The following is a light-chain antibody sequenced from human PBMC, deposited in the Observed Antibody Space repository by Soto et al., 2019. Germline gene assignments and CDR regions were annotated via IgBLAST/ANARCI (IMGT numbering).Light chain of an antibody. Sequence: DIQMTQSPSTLSASVGDRVTITCRASQNINSWLAWYQQKPGKAPKLLIYKASNLESGVPSSFSGSGSGTDFTLTISSLQPDDFATYHCQQYESFFPLTFGGGTKVEIK. CDR1: QNINSW. CDR3: QQYESFFPLT. V-gene: IGKV1-5*03. J-gene: IGKJ4*01. CDR2: KAS.